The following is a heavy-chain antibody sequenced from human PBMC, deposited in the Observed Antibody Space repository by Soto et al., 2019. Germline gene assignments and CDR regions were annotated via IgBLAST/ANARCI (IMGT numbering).Heavy chain of an antibody. CDR3: ATMNGYFEY. CDR2: ITATGDRT. Sequence: GGSLRLSCADSGFRFSSYSMSWVRQTPGKGLEWVAAITATGDRTYYADSVTGRFTISRDNSKKTHYLQMTSLRAEDTAMYYCATMNGYFEYWGQGTPVTVSS. J-gene: IGHJ4*02. V-gene: IGHV3-23*01. D-gene: IGHD3-22*01. CDR1: GFRFSSYS.